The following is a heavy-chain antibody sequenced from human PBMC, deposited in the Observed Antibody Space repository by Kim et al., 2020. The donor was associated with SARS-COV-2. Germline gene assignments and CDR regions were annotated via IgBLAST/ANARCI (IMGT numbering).Heavy chain of an antibody. V-gene: IGHV4-61*02. Sequence: SETLSLTCTVSGGSISSGSYYWSWIRQPAGKGLEWIGRIYTSGSTNYNPSLKSRVTISVDTSKNQFSLKLSSVTAADTAVYYCAREPAGRTVYFDYWGQGTLVTVSS. D-gene: IGHD4-17*01. CDR3: AREPAGRTVYFDY. CDR1: GGSISSGSYY. J-gene: IGHJ4*02. CDR2: IYTSGST.